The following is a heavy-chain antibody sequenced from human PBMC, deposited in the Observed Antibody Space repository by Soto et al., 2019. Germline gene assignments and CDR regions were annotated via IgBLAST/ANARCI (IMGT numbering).Heavy chain of an antibody. CDR1: GFTFSSYGSYG. CDR2: IWLDGSNE. J-gene: IGHJ4*02. D-gene: IGHD5-18*01. Sequence: GGSLRLSCAASGFTFSSYGSYGMHWVRQAPGKGLEWVAVIWLDGSNEYYADSVKGRLTVSRDNSKNTLYLQMNSLRAEDTAVYYCAGGVSAMVPIWGQGTLVTVSS. CDR3: AGGVSAMVPI. V-gene: IGHV3-33*01.